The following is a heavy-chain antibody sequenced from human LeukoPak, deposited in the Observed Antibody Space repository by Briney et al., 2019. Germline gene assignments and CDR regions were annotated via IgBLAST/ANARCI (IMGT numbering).Heavy chain of an antibody. J-gene: IGHJ5*01. CDR3: ANPPTVTKIRFDS. CDR2: ITNSGRV. V-gene: IGHV3-23*01. CDR1: GFTFPDYA. Sequence: PGGSLRLSCTAAGFTFPDYAMAWVRQAPGKGLEWVSDITNSGRVHYADSVKGRFTISRDNSKNTLYLQMNSLRAEDTAVYYCANPPTVTKIRFDSWGQGTLVTVSS. D-gene: IGHD4-17*01.